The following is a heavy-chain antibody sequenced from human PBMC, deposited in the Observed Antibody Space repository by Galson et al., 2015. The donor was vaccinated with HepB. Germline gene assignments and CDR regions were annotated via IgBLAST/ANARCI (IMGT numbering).Heavy chain of an antibody. D-gene: IGHD3-3*01. CDR1: GFTFSSYG. V-gene: IGHV3-30*18. CDR2: ISYDGSNK. J-gene: IGHJ4*02. CDR3: AKVSSPPKASGLDY. Sequence: SLRLSCAASGFTFSSYGMHWVRQAPGKGLEWVAVISYDGSNKYYADSVKGRFTISRDNSKNTLYLQMNSLRAEDTAVYYCAKVSSPPKASGLDYWGQGTLVTVSS.